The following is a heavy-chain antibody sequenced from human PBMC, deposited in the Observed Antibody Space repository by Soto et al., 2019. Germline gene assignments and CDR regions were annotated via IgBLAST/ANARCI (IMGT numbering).Heavy chain of an antibody. V-gene: IGHV4-39*01. CDR2: IYYSGST. D-gene: IGHD3-22*01. CDR1: GGSISSSSYY. J-gene: IGHJ4*02. CDR3: ARTYYHDSSGYYPFYFDY. Sequence: QLQLQESGPGLVKPSETLSLTCTVSGGSISSSSYYWGWIRQPPGKGLEWIGSIYYSGSTYYNPSLKSRVTISVDTSKNQFSLKLSSVTAADTAVYYCARTYYHDSSGYYPFYFDYWGQGTLVTVSS.